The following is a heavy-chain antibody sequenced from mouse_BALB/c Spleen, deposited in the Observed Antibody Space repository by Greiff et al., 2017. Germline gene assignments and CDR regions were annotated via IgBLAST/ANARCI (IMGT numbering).Heavy chain of an antibody. D-gene: IGHD2-3*01. CDR3: ARDGYYKGYCDV. Sequence: EVKLVESGGGLVQPGGSLKLSCAASGFTFSSYGMSWVRQTPDKRLELVATINSNGGSTYYPDSVKGRFTISRDNAKNTLYLQMSSLKSEDTAMYYCARDGYYKGYCDVWGAGTTVTVSS. CDR1: GFTFSSYG. J-gene: IGHJ1*01. V-gene: IGHV5-6-3*01. CDR2: INSNGGST.